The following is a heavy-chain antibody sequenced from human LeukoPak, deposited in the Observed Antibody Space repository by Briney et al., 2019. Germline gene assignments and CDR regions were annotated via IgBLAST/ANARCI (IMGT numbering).Heavy chain of an antibody. CDR1: AGSISSRNYY. Sequence: SETLSLTCSVSAGSISSRNYYWGWIRQPPGKGLEWIGSIYYSGTTYYNPSLRSRVSMSVDTSKNQFCLKLSSLTAADTAVYYCASSLRYCSSTSCYLGWFDSWGQGALVTVSS. J-gene: IGHJ5*01. V-gene: IGHV4-39*01. D-gene: IGHD2-2*01. CDR2: IYYSGTT. CDR3: ASSLRYCSSTSCYLGWFDS.